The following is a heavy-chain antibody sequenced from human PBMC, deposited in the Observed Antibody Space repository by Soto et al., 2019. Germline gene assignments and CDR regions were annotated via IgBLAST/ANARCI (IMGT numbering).Heavy chain of an antibody. J-gene: IGHJ4*02. CDR3: ARSHLYYDSSGYPDY. V-gene: IGHV3-11*01. CDR1: GFTFSDYY. CDR2: SSSSGSTI. Sequence: GGSLRLSCAASGFTFSDYYMSWIRQAPGKGLEWVSYSSSSGSTIYDADSVKGRFTISRDNAKNSLYLQMNSLRAEDTAVYYCARSHLYYDSSGYPDYWGQGTLVTVSS. D-gene: IGHD3-22*01.